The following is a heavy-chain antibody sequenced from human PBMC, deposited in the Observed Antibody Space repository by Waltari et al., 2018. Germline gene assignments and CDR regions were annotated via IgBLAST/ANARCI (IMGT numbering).Heavy chain of an antibody. CDR1: GYTLTELS. D-gene: IGHD6-19*01. V-gene: IGHV1-24*01. CDR2: FDPEDGET. CDR3: ATDLDSGWFRTYYYGMDV. J-gene: IGHJ6*02. Sequence: QVKLVQSGAEVKKPGASVKVSCKVSGYTLTELSMPWVRQAPGKGLEWMGGFDPEDGETIYAQKFQGRVTMTEDTSTDTAYMELSSLRSEDTAVYYCATDLDSGWFRTYYYGMDVWGQGTTVTVSS.